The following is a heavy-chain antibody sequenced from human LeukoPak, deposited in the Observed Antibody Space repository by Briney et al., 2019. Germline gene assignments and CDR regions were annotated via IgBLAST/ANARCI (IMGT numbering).Heavy chain of an antibody. CDR2: ISTYNGNT. D-gene: IGHD1-7*01. CDR1: GYTFTSYG. V-gene: IGHV1-18*01. CDR3: ARDRRELPRMNWFDP. J-gene: IGHJ5*02. Sequence: EASVKVSCKASGYTFTSYGISWVRQAPGQGLEWMGWISTYNGNTKYAQKLQGRVTMTTDTSTSTAYMELRSLRSDDTAVYYCARDRRELPRMNWFDPWGQGTLVTVSS.